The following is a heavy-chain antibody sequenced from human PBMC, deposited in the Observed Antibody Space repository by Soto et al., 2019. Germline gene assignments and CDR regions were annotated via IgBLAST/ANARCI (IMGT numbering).Heavy chain of an antibody. CDR1: GYTFTRYA. D-gene: IGHD2-2*01. J-gene: IGHJ3*02. Sequence: SVKVSRKASGYTFTRYALDWVRQAPGQRLEWMGWINAGNGNTKYSQKFQGRDTITRDTSASTAYKAMSSLRSEDTAVYYCAFSPGGIVVVPAVILEAAFDIWGQGTMVTVSS. V-gene: IGHV1-3*01. CDR2: INAGNGNT. CDR3: AFSPGGIVVVPAVILEAAFDI.